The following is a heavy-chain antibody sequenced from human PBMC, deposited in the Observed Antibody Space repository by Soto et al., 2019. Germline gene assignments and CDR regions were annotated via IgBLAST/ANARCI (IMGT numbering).Heavy chain of an antibody. Sequence: DTLSLTCTVSGGSVSSGSYYWSWIRQPPGKGLEWIGYIYYSGSTNYNPSLKSRVTISVDTSKNQFSLKLSSVTAADTAVYYCARGARGYSYVFGYWGQGTLVTVSS. CDR3: ARGARGYSYVFGY. V-gene: IGHV4-61*01. D-gene: IGHD5-18*01. J-gene: IGHJ4*02. CDR1: GGSVSSGSYY. CDR2: IYYSGST.